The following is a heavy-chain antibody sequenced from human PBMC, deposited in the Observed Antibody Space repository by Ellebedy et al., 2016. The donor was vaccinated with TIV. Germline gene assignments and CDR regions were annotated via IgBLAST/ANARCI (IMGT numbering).Heavy chain of an antibody. D-gene: IGHD1-26*01. V-gene: IGHV4-31*03. Sequence: SETLSLXCTVSGGSISSGGYYWSWIRQHPGKGLEWIGYIYYSGSTYYNPSLKSRVTISVDTSKNQFSLKLSSVTAADTAVYYCASTGSYGKLSYYFDYWGQGTLVTVSS. J-gene: IGHJ4*02. CDR1: GGSISSGGYY. CDR2: IYYSGST. CDR3: ASTGSYGKLSYYFDY.